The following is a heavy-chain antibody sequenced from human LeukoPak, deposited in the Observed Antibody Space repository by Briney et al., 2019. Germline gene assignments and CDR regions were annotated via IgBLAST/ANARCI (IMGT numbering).Heavy chain of an antibody. CDR1: GGSISSYY. CDR2: IYYSGST. J-gene: IGHJ4*02. Sequence: PSETLSLTCTVSGGSISSYYWSWIRQPPGKGLEWIGYIYYSGSTNYNPSLKSRVTISVDTSKNQFSLKLSSVTAADTAVYYCARPPRGYYIFWRAPPEPAKAPLGGQEPLVTVSS. V-gene: IGHV4-59*01. D-gene: IGHD3-3*01. CDR3: ARPPRGYYIFWRAPPEPAKAPL.